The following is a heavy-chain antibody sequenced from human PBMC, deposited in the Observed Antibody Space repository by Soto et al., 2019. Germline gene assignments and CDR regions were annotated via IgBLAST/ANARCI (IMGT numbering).Heavy chain of an antibody. V-gene: IGHV3-23*01. J-gene: IGHJ4*02. D-gene: IGHD6-13*01. CDR3: AREGDITAAFDY. Sequence: EVQVLESGGVLVQPGGSLRLSCVAPGLIFSNYAMSWVRQAPGKGLEWVSGISGSGGSPHYADSAKGRFTISRDNSKNKLFLQMNTLRAEDTAVYYCAREGDITAAFDYWGQGTLGTVSS. CDR1: GLIFSNYA. CDR2: ISGSGGSP.